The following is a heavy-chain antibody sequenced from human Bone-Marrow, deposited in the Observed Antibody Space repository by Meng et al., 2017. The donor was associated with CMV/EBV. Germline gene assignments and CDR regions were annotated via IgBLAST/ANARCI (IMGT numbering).Heavy chain of an antibody. Sequence: GGSLRLSCAASGFTFTSYAMSWVRQSPGKGLEWVSSISAGSGSTDYADSVKGRFTLSRDNSKNTLYLQMNSLRAEDTALYYCARDEQSIFGRRGALEIWGQGTMVTVSS. CDR3: ARDEQSIFGRRGALEI. V-gene: IGHV3-23*01. J-gene: IGHJ3*02. CDR1: GFTFTSYA. CDR2: ISAGSGST. D-gene: IGHD3-3*01.